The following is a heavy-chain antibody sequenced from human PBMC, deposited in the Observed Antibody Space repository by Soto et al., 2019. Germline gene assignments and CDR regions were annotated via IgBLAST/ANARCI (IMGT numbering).Heavy chain of an antibody. CDR2: IYYSGST. Sequence: SETLSLTCTVSGGSISSGDYYWSWIRQPPGKGLEWIGYIYYSGSTYYNPSLKSRVTISVDTSKNQFSLKLSSVTAADTAVYYCARGKFSYGPFDYWGQGTLVTVSS. D-gene: IGHD5-18*01. CDR3: ARGKFSYGPFDY. J-gene: IGHJ4*02. V-gene: IGHV4-30-4*01. CDR1: GGSISSGDYY.